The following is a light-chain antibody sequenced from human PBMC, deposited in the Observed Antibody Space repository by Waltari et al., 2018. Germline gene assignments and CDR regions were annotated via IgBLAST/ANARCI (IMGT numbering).Light chain of an antibody. J-gene: IGLJ1*01. V-gene: IGLV2-23*01. CDR2: EGS. Sequence: QSALTQPASVSGSPGQSITISCTGTSSDVGSYNLVSWYQQHPGKAPKLMIYEGSTRPAGVSNRFSGSKSGNTASLTLSGLQAEDEADYYCCSYAGSSTFYVFGTGTKVTVL. CDR1: SSDVGSYNL. CDR3: CSYAGSSTFYV.